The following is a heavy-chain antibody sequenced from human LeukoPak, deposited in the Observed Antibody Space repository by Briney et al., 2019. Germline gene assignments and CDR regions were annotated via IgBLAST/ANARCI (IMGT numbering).Heavy chain of an antibody. Sequence: SETLSLTCAVSGYSISSGYFWGWIRQPPGMGLEWIGSIYRSGSTYYNPSLKSRVTISVDTSKNQFSLKLSSVTAADTAVYFCAREASDVLRYFVWRQNTRTEFDYWGQGTLVTVSS. CDR1: GYSISSGYF. J-gene: IGHJ4*02. CDR2: IYRSGST. V-gene: IGHV4-38-2*02. CDR3: AREASDVLRYFVWRQNTRTEFDY. D-gene: IGHD3-9*01.